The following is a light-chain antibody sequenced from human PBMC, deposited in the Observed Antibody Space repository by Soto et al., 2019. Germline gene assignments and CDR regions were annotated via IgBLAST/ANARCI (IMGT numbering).Light chain of an antibody. CDR1: QSVSSD. CDR2: GAS. Sequence: EIVMTQSPGTLSVSPGERATLSCRASQSVSSDLAWYQQKPGQALRLLIYGASTSATGFAARFSGSGSGTEFTLTLSSLQSEDLAVYYCKQYNIWPRTFGGGTKVEL. CDR3: KQYNIWPRT. J-gene: IGKJ4*02. V-gene: IGKV3-15*01.